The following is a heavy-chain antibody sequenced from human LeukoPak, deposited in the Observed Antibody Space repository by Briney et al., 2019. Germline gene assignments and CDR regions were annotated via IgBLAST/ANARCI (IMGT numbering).Heavy chain of an antibody. J-gene: IGHJ4*02. D-gene: IGHD4-17*01. V-gene: IGHV4-59*08. Sequence: SETLSLTCTVSGGSISSNYWSWIRQPPGKGLEWIGYIYSSGSTNYNPSLKSRVTISVDTSKNQFSLKLSSVTAADPAVYYCASNPDYASFDYWGQGTLVTVSS. CDR1: GGSISSNY. CDR2: IYSSGST. CDR3: ASNPDYASFDY.